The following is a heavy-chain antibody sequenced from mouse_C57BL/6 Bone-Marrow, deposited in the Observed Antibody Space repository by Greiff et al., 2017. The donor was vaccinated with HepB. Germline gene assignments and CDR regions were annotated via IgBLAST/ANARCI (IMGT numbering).Heavy chain of an antibody. J-gene: IGHJ2*01. D-gene: IGHD1-1*01. Sequence: VQLQESGPELVKPGASVKISCKASGYAFSSSWMNWVKQRPGKGLEWIGRIYPGDGDTNYNGKFKGKATLTADKSSSTAYMQLSSLTSEDSAVYFCARRRDYYGSSYFDYWGQGTTLTVSS. CDR2: IYPGDGDT. CDR1: GYAFSSSW. CDR3: ARRRDYYGSSYFDY. V-gene: IGHV1-82*01.